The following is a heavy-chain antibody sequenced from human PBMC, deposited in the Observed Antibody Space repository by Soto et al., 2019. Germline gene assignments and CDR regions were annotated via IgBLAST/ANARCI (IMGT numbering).Heavy chain of an antibody. CDR1: GGSISSYY. Sequence: PSETLSLTCTVSGGSISSYYWSWIRQPPGKGLEWIGYIYYSGSTNYNPSLKSRVTISVDTSKNQFSLKLSSVTAADTAVYYCAREGYSYGHLNWFAPWGQGTLVTVSS. CDR3: AREGYSYGHLNWFAP. J-gene: IGHJ5*02. D-gene: IGHD5-18*01. V-gene: IGHV4-59*01. CDR2: IYYSGST.